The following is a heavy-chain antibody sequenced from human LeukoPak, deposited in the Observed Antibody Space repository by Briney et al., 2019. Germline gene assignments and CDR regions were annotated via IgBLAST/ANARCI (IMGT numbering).Heavy chain of an antibody. D-gene: IGHD3-22*01. J-gene: IGHJ4*02. V-gene: IGHV3-74*01. CDR3: ARDASSYDSSGYYYRGVDY. CDR2: INSDGSST. CDR1: GFTFSSYW. Sequence: PGGSLRLSCAASGFTFSSYWMHWVRQAPGKGLVWVSRINSDGSSTSYADSVKGRFTISRDNAKNTLYLQMNSLRAEDTAVYYCARDASSYDSSGYYYRGVDYWGQGTLVTVSS.